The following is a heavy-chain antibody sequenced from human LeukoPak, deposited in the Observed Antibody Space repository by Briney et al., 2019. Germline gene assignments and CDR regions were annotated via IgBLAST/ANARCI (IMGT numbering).Heavy chain of an antibody. CDR3: ARGATVVTISD. CDR1: GYTFTSYY. Sequence: ASVKVSCKASGYTFTSYYMHWVRQAPGQGLEWMGIINPSGGSTSYAQKFQGRVTVTRDMSTSTVYMELSSLRSGDTAVYYCARGATVVTISDWGQGTLVTVSS. D-gene: IGHD4-23*01. J-gene: IGHJ4*02. V-gene: IGHV1-46*01. CDR2: INPSGGST.